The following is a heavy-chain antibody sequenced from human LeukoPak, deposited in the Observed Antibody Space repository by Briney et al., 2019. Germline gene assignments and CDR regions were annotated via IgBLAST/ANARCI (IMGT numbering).Heavy chain of an antibody. J-gene: IGHJ6*02. CDR2: VSYSGNT. CDR3: ARAGYCSATRCQWVPLV. V-gene: IGHV4-59*01. D-gene: IGHD6-19*01. CDR1: GGSISTYY. Sequence: SETLSLTCTVSGGSISTYYWVWIRQSPGKELEWIGYVSYSGNTNYNPSLKSRVTISVDTSKNQLSLKLSSMTAADTAVYYCARAGYCSATRCQWVPLVWGQGTTVTVSS.